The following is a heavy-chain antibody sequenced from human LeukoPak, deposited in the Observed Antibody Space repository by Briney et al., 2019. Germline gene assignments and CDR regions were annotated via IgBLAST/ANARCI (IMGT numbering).Heavy chain of an antibody. V-gene: IGHV4-59*01. CDR1: GGSISSYY. D-gene: IGHD3-16*02. CDR3: ARATEYYDYVWGSYRYYFDY. CDR2: IYYSGST. Sequence: SETLSLTCTVSGGSISSYYWSWIRQPPGKGLEWIGYIYYSGSTNYNPSLKSRVTISVDTSKNQFSLKLSSVTAADTAVYYCARATEYYDYVWGSYRYYFDYWGQGTLVTVSS. J-gene: IGHJ4*02.